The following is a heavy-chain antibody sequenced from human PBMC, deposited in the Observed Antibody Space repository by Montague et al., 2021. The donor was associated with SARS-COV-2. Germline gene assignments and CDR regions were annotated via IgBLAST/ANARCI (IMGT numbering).Heavy chain of an antibody. CDR2: TYYRSKWYV. J-gene: IGHJ5*02. CDR1: GDSVSSNSGA. CDR3: ARSKLLRSGYSSGWYGPGWFDP. V-gene: IGHV6-1*01. Sequence: IPGDSVSSNSGAWNWIRLSPSRGLEWLGRTYYRSKWYVDYAGSVRSRITINPDTSKNQFSLQMSSVTPDDTAVYYCARSKLLRSGYSSGWYGPGWFDPWGQGTPVTVSS. D-gene: IGHD6-19*01.